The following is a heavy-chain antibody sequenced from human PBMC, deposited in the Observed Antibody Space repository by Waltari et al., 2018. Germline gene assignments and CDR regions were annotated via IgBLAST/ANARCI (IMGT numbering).Heavy chain of an antibody. J-gene: IGHJ4*02. D-gene: IGHD3-9*01. V-gene: IGHV1-69*01. CDR1: GGTFSSYS. Sequence: QVQLVQSGAEVKKPGSSVKVSCKASGGTFSSYSISWVRQAPGQGLEWMGGIIPIFGTANDAQKFQGRVTITADESTSTAYMELSSLRSEDTAVYYCARDHNDILTGYYRTFDYWGQGTLVTVSS. CDR2: IIPIFGTA. CDR3: ARDHNDILTGYYRTFDY.